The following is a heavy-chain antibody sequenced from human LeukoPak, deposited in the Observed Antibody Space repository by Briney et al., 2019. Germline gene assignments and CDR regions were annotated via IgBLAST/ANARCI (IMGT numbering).Heavy chain of an antibody. Sequence: PSETLSLTCTVSGGSINSYYWSWIRQPPGKGLEWIGYIYYSGSTNYNPSLKSRVTISVDTSKNQFSLKLSSVTAADTAVYYCARALHCSSTSCYWFDPWGQGTLVTVSS. V-gene: IGHV4-59*01. D-gene: IGHD2-2*01. CDR3: ARALHCSSTSCYWFDP. J-gene: IGHJ5*02. CDR1: GGSINSYY. CDR2: IYYSGST.